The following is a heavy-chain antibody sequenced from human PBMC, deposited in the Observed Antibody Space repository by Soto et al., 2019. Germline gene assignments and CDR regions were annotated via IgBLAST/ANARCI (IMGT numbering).Heavy chain of an antibody. Sequence: PGGSLKLSCAASGFTLSSYAMHWVRQAPGKGLEWVAVISYDGSNKYYADSVKGRFTISRDNSKNTLYLQMNSLRAEDTAVYYCARDGSGSYRRAFDYWGQGTLVTVSS. CDR2: ISYDGSNK. V-gene: IGHV3-30-3*01. CDR1: GFTLSSYA. CDR3: ARDGSGSYRRAFDY. D-gene: IGHD3-22*01. J-gene: IGHJ4*02.